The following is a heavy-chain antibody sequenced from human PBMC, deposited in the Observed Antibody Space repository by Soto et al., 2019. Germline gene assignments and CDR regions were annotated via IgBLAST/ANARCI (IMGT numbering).Heavy chain of an antibody. J-gene: IGHJ4*02. Sequence: SETLSLTCTVSGGSISSYYWIWIRQPPGKGLEWIGYIYYSGSTNYNPSLKSRVTISVDTSKNQFSLKLSSVTAADTAVYYCARLFFHSGWWYFDYWGQGTLVTVSS. CDR2: IYYSGST. D-gene: IGHD6-19*01. CDR1: GGSISSYY. V-gene: IGHV4-59*08. CDR3: ARLFFHSGWWYFDY.